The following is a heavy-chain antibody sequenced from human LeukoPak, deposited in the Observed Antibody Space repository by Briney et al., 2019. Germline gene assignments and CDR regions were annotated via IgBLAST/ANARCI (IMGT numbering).Heavy chain of an antibody. V-gene: IGHV4-59*08. CDR1: GGSISSLY. D-gene: IGHD6-6*01. CDR2: IYYTGST. J-gene: IGHJ4*02. CDR3: ARHRAYSSSSPFDY. Sequence: SETLSLTCSVSGGSISSLYWSWIRQPPGKGLEWIGYIYYTGSTNYNPSLKSRVTIFVDMSRNQFSLRLSSVTAADTALYYCARHRAYSSSSPFDYWGQGTLVTVSS.